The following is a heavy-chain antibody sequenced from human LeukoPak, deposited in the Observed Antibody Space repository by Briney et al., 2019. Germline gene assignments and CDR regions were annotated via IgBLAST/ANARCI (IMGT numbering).Heavy chain of an antibody. V-gene: IGHV3-23*01. Sequence: GGSLRLSCAASGFTFSDYYMSWVRQAPGKGLEWVSAISGNGGSTYYADSVKGRFTISRDNSKNTLYLQMNSLRAEDTAVYYCAKEGREWFGELFYDYWGQGTLVTVSS. CDR1: GFTFSDYY. CDR3: AKEGREWFGELFYDY. J-gene: IGHJ4*02. D-gene: IGHD3-10*01. CDR2: ISGNGGST.